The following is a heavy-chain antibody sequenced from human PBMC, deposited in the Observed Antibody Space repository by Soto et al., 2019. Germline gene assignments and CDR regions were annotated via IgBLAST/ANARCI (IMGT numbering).Heavy chain of an antibody. CDR2: INYSGRS. Sequence: QVQLQESGPGLVKSSETLSLTCSVSGDSSSTYYWGWIRQPPGKGLEWIGYINYSGRSNHNPSLKSRLSISVVASKNQVSLKLTSVTAADTAVYYCARSYCADSVSCNWFDPWGQGTLVVVSS. CDR3: ARSYCADSVSCNWFDP. J-gene: IGHJ5*02. CDR1: GDSSSTYY. D-gene: IGHD2-8*02. V-gene: IGHV4-59*01.